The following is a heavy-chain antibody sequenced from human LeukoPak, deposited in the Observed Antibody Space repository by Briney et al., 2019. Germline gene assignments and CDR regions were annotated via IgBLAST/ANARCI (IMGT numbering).Heavy chain of an antibody. V-gene: IGHV1-18*01. CDR2: ISAYNGNT. CDR1: GYTFTSYG. Sequence: GASVKVSCKASGYTFTSYGISWVRQAPGQGLEWMGWISAYNGNTNYAQKLQGRVTMTTDTSTCTAYMELRSLRSDDTAVYYCARDGADYYGSGSYSDYYYGMDVWGQGTTVTVSS. J-gene: IGHJ6*02. D-gene: IGHD3-10*01. CDR3: ARDGADYYGSGSYSDYYYGMDV.